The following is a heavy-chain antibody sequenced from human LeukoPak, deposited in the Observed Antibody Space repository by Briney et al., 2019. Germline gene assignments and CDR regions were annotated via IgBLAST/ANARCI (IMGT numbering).Heavy chain of an antibody. J-gene: IGHJ4*02. CDR2: IRYDENKK. Sequence: GGSLRLSCTASGFTFSSYGMQWVRQAPGKGLEWVACIRYDENKKYYADSVKGRFTVSRDNSKNTLYLQMNSLRAEDTAVYYCARDLIKNVLVITSGYFDYWGQGTLVTVSS. D-gene: IGHD3-22*01. CDR3: ARDLIKNVLVITSGYFDY. CDR1: GFTFSSYG. V-gene: IGHV3-30*02.